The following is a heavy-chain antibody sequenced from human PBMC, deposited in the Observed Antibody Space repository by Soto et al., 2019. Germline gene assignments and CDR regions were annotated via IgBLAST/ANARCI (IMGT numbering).Heavy chain of an antibody. CDR2: INSDGSST. CDR3: ARGEYSSGNDY. Sequence: GGSLRLSCAASGFTFSSYWMHWVRQAPGKGLVWVSRINSDGSSTSYADSVKGRFTISRDNAKNTLYLQMNSLRAEDTAVYYCARGEYSSGNDYWGQGTLVTVSS. V-gene: IGHV3-74*01. D-gene: IGHD6-19*01. J-gene: IGHJ4*02. CDR1: GFTFSSYW.